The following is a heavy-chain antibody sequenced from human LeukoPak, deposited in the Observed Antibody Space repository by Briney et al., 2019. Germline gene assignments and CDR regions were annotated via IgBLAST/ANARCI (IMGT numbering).Heavy chain of an antibody. J-gene: IGHJ6*03. D-gene: IGHD3-3*01. Sequence: SETLSLTCTVSGGSISSYYWSWIRQPPGKGLEWIGYIYYSGSTNYNPSLKSRVTISVDTSKNQFSLKLSSVTAADTAEYYCATELRFLEHYMDVWGKGTTVTVSS. CDR3: ATELRFLEHYMDV. CDR1: GGSISSYY. V-gene: IGHV4-59*01. CDR2: IYYSGST.